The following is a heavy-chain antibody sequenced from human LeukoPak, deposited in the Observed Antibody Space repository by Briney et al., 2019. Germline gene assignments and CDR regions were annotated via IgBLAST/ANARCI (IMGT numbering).Heavy chain of an antibody. V-gene: IGHV1-2*02. J-gene: IGHJ3*02. Sequence: ASVKVSCKASGYTFTGYYIHWVRQAPGQGLEWIGWISPNSGGTNYAQKFQGRVTMTRDTSISTAYMELSRLRSDDTAVYYCAMDIVVRDAFDIWGQGTMVTVSS. CDR2: ISPNSGGT. CDR1: GYTFTGYY. CDR3: AMDIVVRDAFDI. D-gene: IGHD2-2*03.